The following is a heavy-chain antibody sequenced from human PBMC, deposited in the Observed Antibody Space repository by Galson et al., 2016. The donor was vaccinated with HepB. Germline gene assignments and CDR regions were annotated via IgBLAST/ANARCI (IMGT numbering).Heavy chain of an antibody. J-gene: IGHJ4*02. D-gene: IGHD3-16*01. CDR3: ARGGTASALGY. Sequence: SVKVSCKASGYTFTGHYIHWMRQAPGQGLEWLGWINPNSGGANYAQEFKGRVTMTRDTSINAAHMELSSLTSDDTGVYYCARGGTASALGYWGQGTLVTVSS. CDR2: INPNSGGA. CDR1: GYTFTGHY. V-gene: IGHV1-2*02.